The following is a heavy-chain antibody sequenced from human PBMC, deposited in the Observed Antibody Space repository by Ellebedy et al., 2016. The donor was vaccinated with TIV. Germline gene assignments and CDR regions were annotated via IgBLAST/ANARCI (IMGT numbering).Heavy chain of an antibody. CDR3: TRDGREWSRDY. CDR1: GFTFSISR. V-gene: IGHV3-21*06. D-gene: IGHD3-3*01. Sequence: GGSLRLXXAASGFTFSISRMTWVRQAPGKGLEWVATIVSSGGEAYYADPAKGRFTISRDNVMNSVYLQLNSLSVEDTAVYYCTRDGREWSRDYWGQGTLVTVSS. CDR2: IVSSGGEA. J-gene: IGHJ4*02.